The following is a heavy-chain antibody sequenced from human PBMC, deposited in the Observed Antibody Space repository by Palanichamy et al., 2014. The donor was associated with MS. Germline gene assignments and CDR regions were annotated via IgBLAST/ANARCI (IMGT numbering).Heavy chain of an antibody. CDR3: ARGGSLGGSYA. Sequence: GWIGSIYYSGSTYYNPSLKSRVTISVDTSNNQFSLKLSSVTAADTAVYHCARGGSLGGSYAWGQGTLVTVSS. CDR2: IYYSGST. D-gene: IGHD1-26*01. V-gene: IGHV4-39*01. J-gene: IGHJ5*02.